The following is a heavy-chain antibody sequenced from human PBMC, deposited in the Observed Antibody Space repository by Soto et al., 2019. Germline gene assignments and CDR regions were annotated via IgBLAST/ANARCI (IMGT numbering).Heavy chain of an antibody. CDR2: IFSNDEK. V-gene: IGHV2-26*01. Sequence: QVTLKESGPVLMKPAETLTLTCTVSGFSLRNERMGVSWIRQSPGKALEWLAHIFSNDEKSYSTSLKNRLTISRDTSKSQVVLTMTNMDPVDSGTYYCARIPDYDILTGYTYYYYGMDVWGLGTTVTVS. CDR1: GFSLRNERMG. J-gene: IGHJ6*02. CDR3: ARIPDYDILTGYTYYYYGMDV. D-gene: IGHD3-9*01.